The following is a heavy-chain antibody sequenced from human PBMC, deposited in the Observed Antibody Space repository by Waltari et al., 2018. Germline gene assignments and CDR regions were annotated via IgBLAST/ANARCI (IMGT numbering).Heavy chain of an antibody. J-gene: IGHJ6*02. CDR2: IVPSLGIA. V-gene: IGHV1-69*02. D-gene: IGHD3-10*01. CDR1: GGTFSSYT. CDR3: ARSREYSGSGSYYYYGMDV. Sequence: QVQLVQSGAEVKKPGSSVKVSCKASGGTFSSYTISWVRQAPGQGLEWMGRIVPSLGIANYAQKCQGRVTITADKSTSTADMELSSLRSEDTAVYYCARSREYSGSGSYYYYGMDVWGQGTTVTVSS.